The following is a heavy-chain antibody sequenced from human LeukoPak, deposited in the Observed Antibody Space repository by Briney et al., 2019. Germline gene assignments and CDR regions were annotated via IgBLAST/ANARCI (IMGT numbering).Heavy chain of an antibody. Sequence: PGESLKISCKGSGYSFTSYWIGWVRQMPGKGLEWMGIIYPGDSDTRYSPSFQGRVTISADKSISTAYLQWSSLKASDTAMYYCARWSLLWFGELLPYYMDVWGKETTVTVSS. CDR2: IYPGDSDT. CDR1: GYSFTSYW. V-gene: IGHV5-51*01. D-gene: IGHD3-10*01. CDR3: ARWSLLWFGELLPYYMDV. J-gene: IGHJ6*03.